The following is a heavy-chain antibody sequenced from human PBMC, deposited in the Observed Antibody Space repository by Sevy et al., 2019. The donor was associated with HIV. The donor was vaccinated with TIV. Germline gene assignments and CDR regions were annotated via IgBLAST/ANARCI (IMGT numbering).Heavy chain of an antibody. Sequence: GGSLRLSCAASGFTFSSYAMSWVRQAPGKGLEWVSVISGSGGSTYYADSVKGRFTISRDNSKNTLYLQMNSLRAEDTAVYYCAKVVWVLGYIDIWGKGTTVTVSS. V-gene: IGHV3-23*01. J-gene: IGHJ6*03. CDR3: AKVVWVLGYIDI. CDR1: GFTFSSYA. CDR2: ISGSGGST. D-gene: IGHD1-26*01.